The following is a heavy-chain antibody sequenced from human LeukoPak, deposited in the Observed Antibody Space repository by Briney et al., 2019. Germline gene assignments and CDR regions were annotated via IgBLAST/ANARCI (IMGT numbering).Heavy chain of an antibody. CDR1: GFTFSSYS. Sequence: GGSLRLSCAASGFTFSSYSMNWVRQAPGRGLEWVSSISSSSSYIYYADSVKGRFTISRDNAKNSLYLQMNSLRAEDTAVYYCARDHSITMIVVDLWGQGTLVTVSS. CDR3: ARDHSITMIVVDL. J-gene: IGHJ5*02. CDR2: ISSSSSYI. D-gene: IGHD3-22*01. V-gene: IGHV3-21*01.